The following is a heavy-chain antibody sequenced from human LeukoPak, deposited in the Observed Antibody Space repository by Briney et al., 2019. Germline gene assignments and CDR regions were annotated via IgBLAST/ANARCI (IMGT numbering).Heavy chain of an antibody. CDR3: QAQYGDREY. J-gene: IGHJ4*02. Sequence: SQTLSLTCTVPGVSISTNGYYWSWIRQLPGKGLEWIGYINKRGRTYYHPSLKSRVTISVDTSKNHVSLKLNSMTAADTALYYCQAQYGDREYWGQGTLVTVSS. V-gene: IGHV4-31*03. CDR2: INKRGRT. CDR1: GVSISTNGYY. D-gene: IGHD4-17*01.